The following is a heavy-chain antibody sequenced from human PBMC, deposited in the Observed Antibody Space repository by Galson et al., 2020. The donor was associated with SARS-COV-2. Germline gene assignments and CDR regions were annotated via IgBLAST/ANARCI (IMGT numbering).Heavy chain of an antibody. J-gene: IGHJ3*02. CDR1: GFTFSSYS. V-gene: IGHV3-21*01. CDR3: ARDVSGGASDI. Sequence: NSGGSLRLSCAASGFTFSSYSMNWVRQAPGKGLEWVSSISSSSSYIYYADSVKGRFTISRENSENMLFLQMDSLRADDTAVYYCARDVSGGASDIWGQGTMVTVSS. D-gene: IGHD1-26*01. CDR2: ISSSSSYI.